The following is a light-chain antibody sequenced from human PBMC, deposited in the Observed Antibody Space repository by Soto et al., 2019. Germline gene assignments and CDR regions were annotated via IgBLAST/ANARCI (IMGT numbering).Light chain of an antibody. CDR3: QSYDSSLGANYV. V-gene: IGLV1-40*01. J-gene: IGLJ1*01. CDR2: GNT. CDR1: SSNLGAGYD. Sequence: QSALTQPPSVSGAPGQRVTISCTGSSSNLGAGYDVHWYQQLPGTAPKLLIYGNTNRPSGVPDRFSGSKSGTSASLAITGLQAEDDADYYCQSYDSSLGANYVFGTGTKVTVL.